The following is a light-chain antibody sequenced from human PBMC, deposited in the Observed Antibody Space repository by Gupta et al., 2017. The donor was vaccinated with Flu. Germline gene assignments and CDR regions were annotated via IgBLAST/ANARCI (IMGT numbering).Light chain of an antibody. CDR3: CAYAGRSMWV. CDR2: DIN. V-gene: IGLV2-11*01. J-gene: IGLJ3*02. Sequence: QSALTQPRSVSGSPGQSVTISCTGTSSDVGGHDFISWYHQDAGEAPKLILYDINKRPSGVPDRFSGSKSGNTASLTISGLQDEDEGDFYCCAYAGRSMWVCGAGTRVT. CDR1: SSDVGGHDF.